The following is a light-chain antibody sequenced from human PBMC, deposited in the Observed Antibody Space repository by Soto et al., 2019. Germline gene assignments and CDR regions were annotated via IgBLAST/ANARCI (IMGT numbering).Light chain of an antibody. V-gene: IGLV2-14*03. CDR2: EVT. Sequence: QSALTQPASVSASPGQSISISCTGTSSDVGTYDSVSWYQQHSGKAPKLMIYEVTNRPSGVSNRFSGSKSGNTASLTISGLQPEDEGDYYCSSYRTSGTLYVFGTGTKLTVL. J-gene: IGLJ1*01. CDR1: SSDVGTYDS. CDR3: SSYRTSGTLYV.